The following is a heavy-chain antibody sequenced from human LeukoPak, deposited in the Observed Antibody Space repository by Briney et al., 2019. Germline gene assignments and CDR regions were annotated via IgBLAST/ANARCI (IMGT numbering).Heavy chain of an antibody. V-gene: IGHV3-30-3*01. D-gene: IGHD2-2*03. CDR3: ARPVVGYCSSTSCADAFDI. Sequence: GGSLRLSCAASGFTFSSYAMHWVRQAPGKGLEWVAVISYDGSNKYYADSVKGRFTISRDNSKNTLYLQMNSLRAEDTAVYYCARPVVGYCSSTSCADAFDIWGQGTMVTVSS. J-gene: IGHJ3*02. CDR1: GFTFSSYA. CDR2: ISYDGSNK.